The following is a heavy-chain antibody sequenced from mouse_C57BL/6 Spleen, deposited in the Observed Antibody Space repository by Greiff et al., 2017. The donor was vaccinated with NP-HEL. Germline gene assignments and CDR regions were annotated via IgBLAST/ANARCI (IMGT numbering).Heavy chain of an antibody. V-gene: IGHV5-16*01. J-gene: IGHJ2*01. CDR2: INYDGSST. CDR3: ARVFSKGGFDY. D-gene: IGHD2-5*01. Sequence: EVKLVESEGGLVQPGSSMKLSCTASGFTFSDYYMAWVRQVPEKGLEWVANINYDGSSTYYLDSLKSRFIISRDNAKNILYLQMSSLKSEDTATYYCARVFSKGGFDYWGQGTTLTVSS. CDR1: GFTFSDYY.